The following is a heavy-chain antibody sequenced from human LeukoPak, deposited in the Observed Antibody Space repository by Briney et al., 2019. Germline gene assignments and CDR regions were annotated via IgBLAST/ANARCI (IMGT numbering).Heavy chain of an antibody. Sequence: ASVKVSCKVSGYTLTELSMHWVRQAPGKGLEWMGGFDPEDGETIYAQKFQGRVTMTEDTSTDTAYMELSSLRSEDTAVYYCATGDPRWQQLPLQHWGQGTLVTVSS. V-gene: IGHV1-24*01. J-gene: IGHJ1*01. CDR2: FDPEDGET. D-gene: IGHD6-13*01. CDR1: GYTLTELS. CDR3: ATGDPRWQQLPLQH.